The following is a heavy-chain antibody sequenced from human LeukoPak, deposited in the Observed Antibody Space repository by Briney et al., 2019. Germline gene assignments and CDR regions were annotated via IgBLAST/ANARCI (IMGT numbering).Heavy chain of an antibody. CDR1: GGSFSGYY. Sequence: PSETLSPTCAVYGGSFSGYYWSWIRQPPGKGLEWIGEINHSGSTNYNPSLKSRVTISVDTSKNQFSLKLSSVTAADTAVYYCARIQLYHGDFDSWGQGTLVTVSS. D-gene: IGHD1-1*01. V-gene: IGHV4-34*01. J-gene: IGHJ4*02. CDR3: ARIQLYHGDFDS. CDR2: INHSGST.